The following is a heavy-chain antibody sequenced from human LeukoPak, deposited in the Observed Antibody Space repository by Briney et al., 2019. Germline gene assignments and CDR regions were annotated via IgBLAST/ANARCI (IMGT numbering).Heavy chain of an antibody. D-gene: IGHD1-26*01. Sequence: SETLSLTCAVYGGSFSGYYWSWIRQPPGKGLEWIGEINHSGSTNYNPSLKSRGTISVDTSKNQFSLKLSSVTAADTAVYYCARYVLSGSYYYYYYYMDVWGKGTTVTVSS. J-gene: IGHJ6*03. CDR3: ARYVLSGSYYYYYYYMDV. CDR1: GGSFSGYY. V-gene: IGHV4-34*01. CDR2: INHSGST.